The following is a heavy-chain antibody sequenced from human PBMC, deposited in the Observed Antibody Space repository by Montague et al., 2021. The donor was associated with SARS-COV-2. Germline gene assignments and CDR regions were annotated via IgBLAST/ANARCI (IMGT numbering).Heavy chain of an antibody. CDR3: ARDPWRSRIFGVVTRYGMDV. CDR2: IYDSGST. D-gene: IGHD3-3*01. Sequence: SETLSLTCIVSGGSVSSGCYYWIWIRQAPGLGLEWIVYIYDSGSTNYNPSLKSRVTISVDTSKNQFSLKLSSVTAADTAVYYCARDPWRSRIFGVVTRYGMDVGGQGTTVTVSS. CDR1: GGSVSSGCYY. J-gene: IGHJ6*02. V-gene: IGHV4-61*01.